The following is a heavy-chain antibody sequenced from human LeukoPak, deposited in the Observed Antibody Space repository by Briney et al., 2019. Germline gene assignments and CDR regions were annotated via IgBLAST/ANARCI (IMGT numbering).Heavy chain of an antibody. CDR1: GGSVSSGSYY. J-gene: IGHJ4*02. D-gene: IGHD3-22*01. CDR3: ATVLYYDSSGYER. CDR2: FCSSGST. V-gene: IGHV4-61*01. Sequence: PSETLSLTCTVSGGSVSSGSYYWTWIRQPPGKGLEWIGYFCSSGSTNYHPSLKSRVTISADTSKNQFSLKLSSVTAADTAMYYCATVLYYDSSGYERWGQGTLVTVSS.